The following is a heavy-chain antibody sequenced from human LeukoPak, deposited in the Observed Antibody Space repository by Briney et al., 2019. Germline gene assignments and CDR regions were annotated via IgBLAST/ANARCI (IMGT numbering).Heavy chain of an antibody. J-gene: IGHJ3*02. CDR3: ARASGDYLWRTFDI. V-gene: IGHV4-61*02. D-gene: IGHD4-17*01. CDR1: GGSISSGHYY. Sequence: QVQLQESGPGLVKPSQTLSLTCTVSGGSISSGHYYWTWIRQPAGKGLEWLGRIYTSGRTNYNPSLESRVTISLDTSKNQFSLNLSSVTAADTAVYYCARASGDYLWRTFDIWGQGTMVTVSS. CDR2: IYTSGRT.